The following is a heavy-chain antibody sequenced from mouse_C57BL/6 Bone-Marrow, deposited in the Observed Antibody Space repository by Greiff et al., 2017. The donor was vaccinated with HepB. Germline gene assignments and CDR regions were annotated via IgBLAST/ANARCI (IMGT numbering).Heavy chain of an antibody. Sequence: EVKLVESGGGLVKPGGSLKLSCAASGFTFSSYAMSWVRQTPEKRLEWVATISDGCSYTYYPDNVKGRFTISRDNAKNNLYLQMSHLKSEDTAMYYCASTVVGYFDVWGTGTTVTVSS. CDR1: GFTFSSYA. D-gene: IGHD1-1*01. V-gene: IGHV5-4*03. CDR3: ASTVVGYFDV. CDR2: ISDGCSYT. J-gene: IGHJ1*03.